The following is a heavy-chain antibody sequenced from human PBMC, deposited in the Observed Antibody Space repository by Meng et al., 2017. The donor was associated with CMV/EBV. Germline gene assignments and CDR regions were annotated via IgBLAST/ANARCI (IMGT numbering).Heavy chain of an antibody. D-gene: IGHD3-22*01. Sequence: SETLALTCTVSGGSISSSSYYWGWIRQPPGKGLEWIGSIYYSGSTYYNPSLKSRVTISVDTSKNQFSLKLSSVTAADTVVYYCARDGPVTMIVVGTWFDPWGHGTLVTVSS. CDR3: ARDGPVTMIVVGTWFDP. J-gene: IGHJ5*02. CDR1: GGSISSSSYY. V-gene: IGHV4-39*07. CDR2: IYYSGST.